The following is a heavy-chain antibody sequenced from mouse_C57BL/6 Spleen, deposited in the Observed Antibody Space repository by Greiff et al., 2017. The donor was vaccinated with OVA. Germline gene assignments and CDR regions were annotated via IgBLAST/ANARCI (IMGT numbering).Heavy chain of an antibody. D-gene: IGHD3-2*02. V-gene: IGHV1-31*01. CDR1: GYSFTGYY. CDR2: IYPYNGVS. Sequence: VHVKQSGPELVKPGASVKISCKASGYSFTGYYMHWVKQSHGNILDWIGYIYPYNGVSSYNQKFKGKATLTVDKSSSTAYMELRSLTSEDSAVYYCASGPAQSRTFDYWGQGTTLTVSS. J-gene: IGHJ2*01. CDR3: ASGPAQSRTFDY.